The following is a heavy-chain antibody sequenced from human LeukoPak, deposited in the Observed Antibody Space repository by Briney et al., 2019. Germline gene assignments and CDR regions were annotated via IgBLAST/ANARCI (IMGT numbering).Heavy chain of an antibody. J-gene: IGHJ4*02. CDR2: INHSGST. V-gene: IGHV4-34*01. Sequence: SDTLSLPCAVYGGSFSGYYWSWIRQPPGKGLEWIGEINHSGSTNYNPSLKSRVTISVDTSKNQFSLKLSSVTAADMAVYYCARGGSMVLGVIEPCDYWGRGTLLTLSS. CDR3: ARGGSMVLGVIEPCDY. D-gene: IGHD3-10*01. CDR1: GGSFSGYY.